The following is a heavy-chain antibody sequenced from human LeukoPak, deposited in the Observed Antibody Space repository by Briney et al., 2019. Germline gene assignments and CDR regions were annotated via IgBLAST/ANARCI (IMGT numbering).Heavy chain of an antibody. D-gene: IGHD3-10*01. CDR1: GFTFSSSW. Sequence: GGSLRLSCAASGFTFSSSWMHWVRQPPGKGLVWVSHISSDGSTTTYADSVEGRFTISRDNARNTLYLQMNTLRAEDTAMYYCARGRRGSSAVDYWGQGTLVTVSS. CDR3: ARGRRGSSAVDY. CDR2: ISSDGSTT. V-gene: IGHV3-74*01. J-gene: IGHJ4*02.